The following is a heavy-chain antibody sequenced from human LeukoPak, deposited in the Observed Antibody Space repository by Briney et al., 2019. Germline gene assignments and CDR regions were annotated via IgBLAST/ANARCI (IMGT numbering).Heavy chain of an antibody. J-gene: IGHJ5*02. CDR2: IIPIFGTA. CDR1: GGTFSSYA. CDR3: ARTWIHEAYNWFDP. D-gene: IGHD5-18*01. Sequence: ASVKVSCKASGGTFSSYAISWVRQAPGQGLEWMGGIIPIFGTANYAQKFQGRVTITADKSTSTAYMELSSLRSEDTAVYYCARTWIHEAYNWFDPWGQGTLVTVSS. V-gene: IGHV1-69*06.